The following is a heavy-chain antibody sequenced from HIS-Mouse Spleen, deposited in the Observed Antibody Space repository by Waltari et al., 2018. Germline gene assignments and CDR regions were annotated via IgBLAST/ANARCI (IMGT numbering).Heavy chain of an antibody. J-gene: IGHJ3*02. D-gene: IGHD2-2*01. CDR1: GGSFSGYY. CDR3: ARGEGWCSSTSCYDAFDI. Sequence: QVQLQQWGAGLLKPSETLSLTCAVYGGSFSGYYWSWIRQPPGKGLEWIGEINHSGSTHDKPALKSRVTISVDTSKNQFSLKLSSVTAADTAVYYCARGEGWCSSTSCYDAFDIWGQGTMVTVSS. V-gene: IGHV4-34*01. CDR2: INHSGST.